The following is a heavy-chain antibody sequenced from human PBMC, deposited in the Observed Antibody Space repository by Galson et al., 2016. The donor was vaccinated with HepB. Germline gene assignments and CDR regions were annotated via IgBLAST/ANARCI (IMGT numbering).Heavy chain of an antibody. D-gene: IGHD4-11*01. CDR3: VRGVLDTHNYPGVIDI. CDR1: GGSVSSGGYY. CDR2: IYYTGST. J-gene: IGHJ3*02. Sequence: TLSLTCSVSGGSVSSGGYYWNWIRQHPGKGLEWIGYIYYTGSTYYKPSLKSRIAISADTSKKHFSLRLSSVTAADTAVYYCVRGVLDTHNYPGVIDIWGQGTLVTVSS. V-gene: IGHV4-31*03.